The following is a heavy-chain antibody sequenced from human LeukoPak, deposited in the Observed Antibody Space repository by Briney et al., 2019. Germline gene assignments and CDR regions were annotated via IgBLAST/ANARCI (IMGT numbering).Heavy chain of an antibody. Sequence: GGSLRLSCAVSGFTFSSYAMSWVRQAPGKGLEWVSTFSGSGGSTYYADSVEGRFTISRDYSKNTLYLQMNSLRAEDTAVYYCAKTGSLLYYYYYMDVWGKGTTVTVSS. CDR2: FSGSGGST. D-gene: IGHD3-3*01. V-gene: IGHV3-23*01. J-gene: IGHJ6*03. CDR1: GFTFSSYA. CDR3: AKTGSLLYYYYYMDV.